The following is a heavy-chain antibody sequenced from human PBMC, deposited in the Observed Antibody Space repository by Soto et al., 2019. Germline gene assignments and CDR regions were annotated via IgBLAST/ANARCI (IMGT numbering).Heavy chain of an antibody. V-gene: IGHV3-23*01. D-gene: IGHD2-21*02. CDR1: GFTFSSYA. CDR2: ISGSGGST. J-gene: IGHJ4*02. Sequence: EVQLLESGGGLVQPGGSLRLSCAASGFTFSSYAMSWVCQAPGKGLEWVSAISGSGGSTYYADSVKGRFTISRDNSKNTLYLQMNSLRAEDTAVYYCAKGLAYCGGDCYSHFDYWGQGTLVTVSS. CDR3: AKGLAYCGGDCYSHFDY.